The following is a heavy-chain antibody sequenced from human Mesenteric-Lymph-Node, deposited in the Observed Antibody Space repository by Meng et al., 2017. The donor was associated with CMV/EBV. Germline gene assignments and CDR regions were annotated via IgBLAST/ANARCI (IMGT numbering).Heavy chain of an antibody. V-gene: IGHV3-48*03. D-gene: IGHD1-26*01. CDR1: GFTFSNYE. CDR3: ARAERYPLDY. CDR2: VSYSGSPI. J-gene: IGHJ4*02. Sequence: GESLKISCAASGFTFSNYEMNWVRQAPGKGLEWVSYVSYSGSPIYYADSVKGRFTISRDNTKNSLYLHMNSLRAEDTAVYYCARAERYPLDYWGQGTLVTVSS.